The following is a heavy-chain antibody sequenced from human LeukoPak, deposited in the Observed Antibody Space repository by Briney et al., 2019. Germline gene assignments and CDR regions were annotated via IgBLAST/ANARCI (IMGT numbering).Heavy chain of an antibody. Sequence: GGSLRLSCVASGFSFKSNWMTWVRLAPGKGLEWVANIKQDESEKYYVDSVKGRFTISRDNAKNSLFLQMDSLRADDTAVYYCVRPRGNGWYDLDYWGQGTLVTVSS. CDR3: VRPRGNGWYDLDY. CDR1: GFSFKSNW. J-gene: IGHJ4*02. V-gene: IGHV3-7*01. D-gene: IGHD6-19*01. CDR2: IKQDESEK.